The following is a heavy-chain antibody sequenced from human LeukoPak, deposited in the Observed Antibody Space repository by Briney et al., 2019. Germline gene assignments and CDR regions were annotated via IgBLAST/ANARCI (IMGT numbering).Heavy chain of an antibody. CDR3: ARVTPLYYYDSSGYYYYYYYMDV. CDR2: INPNSGGT. Sequence: ASVKVSCKASGYTFTGYYMHWVRQAPGQGLEWMGRINPNSGGTNYAQKFQGRVTMTRDTSISTAYMELSRLRSDDTAVYYCARVTPLYYYDSSGYYYYYYYMDVWGIRTTVTVSS. D-gene: IGHD3-22*01. J-gene: IGHJ6*03. V-gene: IGHV1-2*06. CDR1: GYTFTGYY.